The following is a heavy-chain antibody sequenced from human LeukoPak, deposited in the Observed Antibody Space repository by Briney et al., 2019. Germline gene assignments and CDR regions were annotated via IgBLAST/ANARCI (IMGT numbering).Heavy chain of an antibody. CDR3: AKDLYYYDSSGYFDY. CDR2: ISASDGRT. CDR1: RFTFSSYG. D-gene: IGHD3-22*01. J-gene: IGHJ4*02. V-gene: IGHV3-23*01. Sequence: GGSLRLSCAASRFTFSSYGMGWVRQAPGKGLEWVSGISASDGRTYYADSVKGRFTISRDNSKNTLYLQMNSLRAEDTAVYYCAKDLYYYDSSGYFDYWGQGTLVTVSS.